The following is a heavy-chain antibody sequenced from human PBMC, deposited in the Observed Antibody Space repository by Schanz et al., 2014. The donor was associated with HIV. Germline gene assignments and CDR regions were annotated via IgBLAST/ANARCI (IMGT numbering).Heavy chain of an antibody. CDR1: GFTVSSNY. J-gene: IGHJ5*01. D-gene: IGHD6-13*01. Sequence: EVQLVESGGGLIQPGGSLRLTCVASGFTVSSNYMTWVRQAPGKGLEWVSVLYSGGRKYYADAVKGRFTISRDSSKNTVYLEMNSLRAEDTAVYYCARDKSGSSWYDSWGQGTLVTVSS. V-gene: IGHV3-53*01. CDR2: LYSGGRK. CDR3: ARDKSGSSWYDS.